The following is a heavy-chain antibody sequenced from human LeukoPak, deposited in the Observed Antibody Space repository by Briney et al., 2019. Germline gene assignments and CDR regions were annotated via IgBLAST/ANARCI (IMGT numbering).Heavy chain of an antibody. J-gene: IGHJ3*02. CDR1: GGSFSGYY. CDR2: INHSGST. Sequence: SETLSLTCAVYGGSFSGYYWSWIRQPPGKGLEWIGEINHSGSTNYNPSLKSRVTISVDTSKNQFSLKLSSVTAADTAVYYCARGPLIYYDFWSGYSKRAFDIWGQGTMVTVSS. CDR3: ARGPLIYYDFWSGYSKRAFDI. D-gene: IGHD3-3*01. V-gene: IGHV4-34*01.